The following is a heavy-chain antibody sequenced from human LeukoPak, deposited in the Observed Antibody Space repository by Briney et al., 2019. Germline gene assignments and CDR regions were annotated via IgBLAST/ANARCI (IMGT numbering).Heavy chain of an antibody. Sequence: GGSLRLSCAASGFTFSSYAMSWVRQAPGKGLEWVSYVTGVGGNTYYADSVKGRFTISRDNSKNTLYLQMNSLRAEDTAVYYCASRDPCSGGSCYGLGYWGQGTLVTVSS. CDR2: VTGVGGNT. V-gene: IGHV3-23*01. J-gene: IGHJ4*02. D-gene: IGHD2-15*01. CDR1: GFTFSSYA. CDR3: ASRDPCSGGSCYGLGY.